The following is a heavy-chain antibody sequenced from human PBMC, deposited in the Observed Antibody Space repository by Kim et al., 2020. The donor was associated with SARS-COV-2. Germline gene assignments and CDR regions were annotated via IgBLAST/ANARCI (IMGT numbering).Heavy chain of an antibody. CDR2: IYYSGST. V-gene: IGHV4-39*01. J-gene: IGHJ4*02. CDR3: ARGEVGSNYYFDY. CDR1: GGSISSSSYY. Sequence: SETLSLTCTVSGGSISSSSYYWGWIRQPPGKGLEWIGSIYYSGSTYYNPSLKSRVTISVDTSKNQFSLKLSSVTAADTAVYYCARGEVGSNYYFDYRGQGTLVTVSS. D-gene: IGHD4-4*01.